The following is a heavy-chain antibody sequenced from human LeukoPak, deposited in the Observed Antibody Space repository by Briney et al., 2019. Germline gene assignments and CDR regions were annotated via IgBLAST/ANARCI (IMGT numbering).Heavy chain of an antibody. CDR2: IKQDGSEK. J-gene: IGHJ4*02. V-gene: IGHV3-7*01. Sequence: GGSLRLSCAASGFTFSSYWLTWVRQAPGKGLEWVANIKQDGSEKFYVDSVKGRFTISRDSAKNSLYLQMNSLRAEDTAVYYCAKFGRGTSPVHWGQGTLVTVSS. D-gene: IGHD3-16*01. CDR3: AKFGRGTSPVH. CDR1: GFTFSSYW.